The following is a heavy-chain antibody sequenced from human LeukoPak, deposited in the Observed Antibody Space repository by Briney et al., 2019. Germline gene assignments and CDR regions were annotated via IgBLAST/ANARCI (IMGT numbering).Heavy chain of an antibody. CDR3: ARHRGEWLSLDFDY. CDR2: IYYSGST. D-gene: IGHD3-3*01. J-gene: IGHJ4*02. V-gene: IGHV4-31*03. Sequence: SETLSLTCTVSGGSISSGGYSWSWIRQHPGQGLEWIGYIYYSGSTYYNPSLKSRVTISVDTSKNQFSLKLSSVTAADTAVYHCARHRGEWLSLDFDYWGQGTLVTVSS. CDR1: GGSISSGGYS.